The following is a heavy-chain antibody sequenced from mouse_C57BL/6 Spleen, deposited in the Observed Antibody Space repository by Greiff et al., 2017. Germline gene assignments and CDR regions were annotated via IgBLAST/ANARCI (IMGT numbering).Heavy chain of an antibody. CDR2: IDPSDSYT. J-gene: IGHJ2*01. V-gene: IGHV1-59*01. Sequence: QVQLQQPGAELVRPGTSVKLSCKASGYTFTSYWMHWVKQRPGQGLEWIGVIDPSDSYTNYNQKFKGKATLTVDTSSSTAYMQLSSLTSEDSAVYYCARTITTVVATDYWGKGTTLTVSS. D-gene: IGHD1-1*01. CDR1: GYTFTSYW. CDR3: ARTITTVVATDY.